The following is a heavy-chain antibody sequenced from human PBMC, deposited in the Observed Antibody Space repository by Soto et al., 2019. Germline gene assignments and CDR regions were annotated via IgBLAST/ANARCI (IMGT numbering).Heavy chain of an antibody. J-gene: IGHJ6*02. Sequence: EVQLVESGGGLVKPGGSLRLSCAASGFTFSSYSMNWVRQAPGKGLEWVSSISSSSSYIYYADSVKGRFTISRDNAKNSLYLQMNSLRAEDTAVYYCARGSGQNGYCSSTSCYYYYGMDVWGQGTTVTVSS. CDR1: GFTFSSYS. CDR3: ARGSGQNGYCSSTSCYYYYGMDV. D-gene: IGHD2-2*03. V-gene: IGHV3-21*01. CDR2: ISSSSSYI.